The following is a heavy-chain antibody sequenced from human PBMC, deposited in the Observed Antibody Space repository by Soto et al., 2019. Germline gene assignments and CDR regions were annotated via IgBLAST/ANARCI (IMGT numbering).Heavy chain of an antibody. V-gene: IGHV1-18*01. J-gene: IGHJ4*02. CDR1: GYTFTSYG. CDR2: ISAYNGNT. Sequence: ASVKVSCKASGYTFTSYGISWVRQAPGQGLEWMGWISAYNGNTNYAQKLQGRVTMTTDTSTSTAYMELRSLRSDDTAVYYCATYSSGWYEPDYWGQGTRVTVSS. CDR3: ATYSSGWYEPDY. D-gene: IGHD6-19*01.